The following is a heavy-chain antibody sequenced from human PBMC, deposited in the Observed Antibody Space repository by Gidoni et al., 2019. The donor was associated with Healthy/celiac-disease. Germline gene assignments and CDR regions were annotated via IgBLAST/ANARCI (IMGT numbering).Heavy chain of an antibody. V-gene: IGHV3-33*01. J-gene: IGHJ4*02. CDR1: GFTFSSYG. Sequence: QVQLVESGGAVVQPGRSLRLSCAASGFTFSSYGMHGVLQAPGKGLEWVGVIWYDGSNKYYADSVKGRFTISRDNFKNTLDLQMNSLRAEDTAVYYCARVSGSYRRGGFFDYWGQGTLVTVSS. CDR3: ARVSGSYRRGGFFDY. D-gene: IGHD1-26*01. CDR2: IWYDGSNK.